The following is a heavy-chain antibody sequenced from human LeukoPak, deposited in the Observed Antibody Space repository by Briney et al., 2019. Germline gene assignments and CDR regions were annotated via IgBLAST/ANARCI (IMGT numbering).Heavy chain of an antibody. V-gene: IGHV3-33*01. CDR1: GFTFSSYG. CDR2: IWYDGSNK. J-gene: IGHJ6*02. D-gene: IGHD4-17*01. Sequence: GGSLRLSCAASGFTFSSYGMHWVRQAPGKGLEWVAVIWYDGSNKYYADSVKGRFTISRDNSKNTPYLQMNSLRAEDTAVYYCARSIYGDYYYGMDVWGQGTTVTVSS. CDR3: ARSIYGDYYYGMDV.